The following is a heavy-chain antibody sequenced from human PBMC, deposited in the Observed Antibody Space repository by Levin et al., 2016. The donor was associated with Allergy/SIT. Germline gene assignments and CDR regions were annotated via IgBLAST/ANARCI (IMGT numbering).Heavy chain of an antibody. D-gene: IGHD1-14*01. Sequence: SVKVSCKASGGTFSNYAINWVRQAPGQGLEWMGGIIPIFGTANYAQKFQGRVTITADESTSTAYMELSSLRSGDTAVYYCAREEQQPDAYYYYGMDVWGQGTTVTVSS. V-gene: IGHV1-69*13. CDR3: AREEQQPDAYYYYGMDV. CDR1: GGTFSNYA. CDR2: IIPIFGTA. J-gene: IGHJ6*02.